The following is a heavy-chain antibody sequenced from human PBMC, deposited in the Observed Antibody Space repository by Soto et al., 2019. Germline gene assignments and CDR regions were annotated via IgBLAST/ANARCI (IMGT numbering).Heavy chain of an antibody. J-gene: IGHJ4*02. CDR1: GYTFSGHA. Sequence: GASVKVSCKASGYTFSGHAIHWLRQAPGQRLEWMGWINAGNGNTKYSQKFQGRVTITRDTSASTAYMELSSLRSEDTAVYYCARAVAVPADFDYWGQGTLVTVSS. CDR3: ARAVAVPADFDY. D-gene: IGHD6-19*01. V-gene: IGHV1-3*01. CDR2: INAGNGNT.